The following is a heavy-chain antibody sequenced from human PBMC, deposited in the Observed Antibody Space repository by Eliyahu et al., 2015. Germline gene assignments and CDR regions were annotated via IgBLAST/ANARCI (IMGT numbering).Heavy chain of an antibody. Sequence: XVQXQQWGAGLLKPSETLSLTCXVYGGXFSGXYWSWSRQPPGKGLEWIGEINHSGSTNYNPSLKXRVTISVDTSKNQFSLKLSSVTAADTAVYYCARVSDIVDVWGKGTTVTVSS. J-gene: IGHJ6*04. D-gene: IGHD2-15*01. CDR3: ARVSDIVDV. CDR2: INHSGST. CDR1: GGXFSGXY. V-gene: IGHV4-34*01.